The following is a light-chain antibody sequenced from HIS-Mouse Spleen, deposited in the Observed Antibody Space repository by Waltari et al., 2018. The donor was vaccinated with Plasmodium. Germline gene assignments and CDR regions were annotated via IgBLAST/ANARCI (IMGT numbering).Light chain of an antibody. J-gene: IGLJ3*02. CDR1: ALPKKY. Sequence: SYELTQPPSVSVSPGQTARITCSGDALPKKYAYWYQQKAVQAPVLVIYEDSKRPYGIPERFSCASSGTMATLTISGAQVEDEADYYCYSTDSSGNHRVFGGGTKLTVL. CDR2: EDS. CDR3: YSTDSSGNHRV. V-gene: IGLV3-10*01.